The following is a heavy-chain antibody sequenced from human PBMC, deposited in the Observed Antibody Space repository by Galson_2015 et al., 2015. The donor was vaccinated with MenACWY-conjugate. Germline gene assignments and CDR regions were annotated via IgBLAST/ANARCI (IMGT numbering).Heavy chain of an antibody. J-gene: IGHJ4*02. D-gene: IGHD3-10*01. CDR2: IDNDGRTT. CDR1: GFTFSGSW. CDR3: ARGSRQLLYGSNLDY. Sequence: SLRLSCAASGFTFSGSWMHWVRQAPGEGLVWVSRIDNDGRTTSYADSVKGRFTISRDNSKNTLYLQMNNLRAEDTALYYCARGSRQLLYGSNLDYWGQGTLVTVSS. V-gene: IGHV3-74*01.